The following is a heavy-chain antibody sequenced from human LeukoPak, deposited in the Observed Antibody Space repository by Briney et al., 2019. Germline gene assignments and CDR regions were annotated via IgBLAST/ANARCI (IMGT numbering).Heavy chain of an antibody. Sequence: TGGSLRLSCAASGFIFTSYAMHWVRQAPGGGLEWMAIISYDGSNKYYAESVKGRFTISRDNSKNSLYLQMNSLRTEDTAVYYCARRTDSYGYYSYWGQGTLVTVSS. CDR1: GFIFTSYA. CDR2: ISYDGSNK. J-gene: IGHJ4*02. D-gene: IGHD5-18*01. CDR3: ARRTDSYGYYSY. V-gene: IGHV3-30-3*01.